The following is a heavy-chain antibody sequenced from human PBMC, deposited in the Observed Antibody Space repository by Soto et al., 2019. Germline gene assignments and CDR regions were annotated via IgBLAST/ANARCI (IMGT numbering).Heavy chain of an antibody. CDR3: ARVNYDFWSGYYTHVYFDY. J-gene: IGHJ4*02. V-gene: IGHV3-66*01. Sequence: GSLRLSCAASGFTVSSNYMSWVRQAPGKGLEWVSVIYSGGSTYYADSVKGRFTISRDNSKNTLYLQMNSLRAEDTAVYYCARVNYDFWSGYYTHVYFDYWGQGTLVTVSS. CDR2: IYSGGST. D-gene: IGHD3-3*01. CDR1: GFTVSSNY.